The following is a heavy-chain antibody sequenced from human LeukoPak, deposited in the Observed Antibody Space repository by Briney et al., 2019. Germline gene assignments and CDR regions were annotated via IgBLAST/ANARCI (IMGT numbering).Heavy chain of an antibody. Sequence: GGSLRLPCAASGFTFSSYDMHWVRHATGKGLKWVSAIGTAGDTYYPGSVKGRFTISRENAKNSLYLQMNSLRAGDTAVYYCARGHYYDSSFDYWGQGTLVTVSS. V-gene: IGHV3-13*04. D-gene: IGHD3-22*01. J-gene: IGHJ4*02. CDR2: IGTAGDT. CDR3: ARGHYYDSSFDY. CDR1: GFTFSSYD.